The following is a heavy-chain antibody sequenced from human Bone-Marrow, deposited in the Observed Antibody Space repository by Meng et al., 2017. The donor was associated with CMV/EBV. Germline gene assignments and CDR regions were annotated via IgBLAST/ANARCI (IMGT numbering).Heavy chain of an antibody. CDR1: GFTFSSYA. CDR3: ARGEG. V-gene: IGHV3-64*02. J-gene: IGHJ4*02. Sequence: GGSLRLSCAASGFTFSSYAMHWVRQAPGRGLEYVSAIGSDGSSTSYADSVKGRFTISRDNSKNTLFLQMGSLRAEDMAVYYCARGEGWGQGTLVTVSS. CDR2: IGSDGSST.